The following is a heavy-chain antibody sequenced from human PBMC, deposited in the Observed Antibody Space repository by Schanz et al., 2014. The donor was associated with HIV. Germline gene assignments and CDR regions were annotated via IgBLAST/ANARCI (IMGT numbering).Heavy chain of an antibody. Sequence: EVQLVESGGGLVQPGESSRLSCTASGFTFSSFSMNWVRQAPGKGLEWVSSIPSTGGTTYYTDSLRGRFTISRDNDRNTLYLQLSGLRDDDTAVYYCTRDLLGTRNGFFHYWGQGTLVTVSS. D-gene: IGHD1-1*01. CDR1: GFTFSSFS. CDR2: IPSTGGTT. V-gene: IGHV3-48*02. J-gene: IGHJ1*01. CDR3: TRDLLGTRNGFFHY.